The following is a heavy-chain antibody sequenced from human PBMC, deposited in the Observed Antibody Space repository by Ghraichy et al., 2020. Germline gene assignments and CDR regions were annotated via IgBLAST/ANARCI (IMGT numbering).Heavy chain of an antibody. CDR1: GFTFNNFA. CDR3: AREGLRYLDR. D-gene: IGHD3-9*01. Sequence: RGSLRPSCAASGFTFNNFAMHWVRQAPGKGLEWAASISYDGSNQYYIDSVKGRFTISRDHSKNTLYLQLNSLRAEDTAAYYCAREGLRYLDRWGQGTLVTVSS. J-gene: IGHJ4*02. V-gene: IGHV3-33*08. CDR2: ISYDGSNQ.